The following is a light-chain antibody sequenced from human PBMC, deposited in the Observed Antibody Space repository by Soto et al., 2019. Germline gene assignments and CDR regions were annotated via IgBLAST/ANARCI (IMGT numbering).Light chain of an antibody. CDR3: QQYDNLLIT. Sequence: DIQMTKSPSSLSASVGDRVTIPCQASQDISNYLNWYQQKPGKAPTLLIYDASYSETGVPSRFSGSGSGTDFTFTIISLQPEEIATYECQQYDNLLITFGKGKRLEIK. CDR2: DAS. J-gene: IGKJ5*01. CDR1: QDISNY. V-gene: IGKV1-33*01.